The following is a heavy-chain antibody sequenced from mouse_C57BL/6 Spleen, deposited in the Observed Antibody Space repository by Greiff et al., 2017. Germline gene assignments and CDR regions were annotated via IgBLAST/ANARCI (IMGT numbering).Heavy chain of an antibody. Sequence: VQLQQPGAELVRPGTSVKLSCKASGYTFTSYWMHWVKQRPGQGLEWIGVIDPSDSYTNYNQKFKGKATLTVATSSSTAYMQLSSLTSEDSAVFYCARDGVYYYGGYWYFGVWGTGTTVTVSS. CDR1: GYTFTSYW. D-gene: IGHD1-1*01. V-gene: IGHV1-59*01. J-gene: IGHJ1*03. CDR3: ARDGVYYYGGYWYFGV. CDR2: IDPSDSYT.